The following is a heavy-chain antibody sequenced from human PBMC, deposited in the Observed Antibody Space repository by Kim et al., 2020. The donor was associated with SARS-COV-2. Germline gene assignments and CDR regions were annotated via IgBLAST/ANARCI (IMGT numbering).Heavy chain of an antibody. J-gene: IGHJ5*02. Sequence: VKGRCTISRDNSKNTRYLQMNSLRAEDTAVYYCAKVGYSGYDRSWFDPWGEGTLVTVSS. D-gene: IGHD5-12*01. V-gene: IGHV3-23*01. CDR3: AKVGYSGYDRSWFDP.